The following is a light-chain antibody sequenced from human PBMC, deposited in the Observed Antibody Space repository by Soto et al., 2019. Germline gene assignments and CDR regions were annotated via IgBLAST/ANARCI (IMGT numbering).Light chain of an antibody. CDR3: CSYAGGSTFAYV. CDR2: EGN. J-gene: IGLJ1*01. Sequence: QSALTQPASVSGSPGQSITISCTGTSSDVGSYNLVSWYQQHPGKAPKLMIYEGNQRPSGVSNRFSGSKSGNTASLTISGLQAEDEADYYCCSYAGGSTFAYVCGTGTKLTVL. CDR1: SSDVGSYNL. V-gene: IGLV2-23*03.